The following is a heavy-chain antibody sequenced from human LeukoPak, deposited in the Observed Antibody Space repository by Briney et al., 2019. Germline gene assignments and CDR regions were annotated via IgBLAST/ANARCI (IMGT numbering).Heavy chain of an antibody. Sequence: ASVKVSCKASGYTFTSYYMHWVRQAPGQGLEWRGIINPSGGSTSYAQKVQGRVTMTRDMSTSTVYMELSSLRSDDTAVYYCARDHHFYYYYMDVWGKGTTVTVSS. CDR2: INPSGGST. V-gene: IGHV1-46*01. J-gene: IGHJ6*03. D-gene: IGHD1-14*01. CDR3: ARDHHFYYYYMDV. CDR1: GYTFTSYY.